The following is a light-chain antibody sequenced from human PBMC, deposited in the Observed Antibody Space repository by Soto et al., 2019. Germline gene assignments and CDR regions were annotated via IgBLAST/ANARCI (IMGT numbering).Light chain of an antibody. CDR1: QGISSY. V-gene: IGKV1-9*01. J-gene: IGKJ4*01. Sequence: DIQLTQSPSFLSASVGDRVTITCRASQGISSYLVWYQQKPGKAPNLLIYAASTLHSGVPSRFSGTGSGTESTITLSSRKPEDFASYYCQQLDSCPLTFGGGTKVELK. CDR3: QQLDSCPLT. CDR2: AAS.